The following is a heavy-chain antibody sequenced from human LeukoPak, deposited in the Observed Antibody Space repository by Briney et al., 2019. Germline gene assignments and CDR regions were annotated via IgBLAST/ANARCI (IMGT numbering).Heavy chain of an antibody. D-gene: IGHD2-15*01. V-gene: IGHV5-51*01. CDR2: IYPGDSDT. Sequence: GESLKISCKGSGYSFTSYWIGWVRQMPGKGLEWMGIIYPGDSDTRYSPSFQGQVTISADKSISTAYLQWSSLKASDTAMYYRARGYCSGGSCSRYYYYYGMDVWGQGTTVTVSS. CDR3: ARGYCSGGSCSRYYYYYGMDV. CDR1: GYSFTSYW. J-gene: IGHJ6*02.